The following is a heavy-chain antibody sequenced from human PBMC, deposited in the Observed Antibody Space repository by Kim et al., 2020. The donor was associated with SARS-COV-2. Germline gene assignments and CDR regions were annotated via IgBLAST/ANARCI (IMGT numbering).Heavy chain of an antibody. Sequence: GGSLRLSCAASGFTFSGSAMHWVRQASGKGLEWVGRIRSKANSYATAYAASVKGRLTISRDDSKNTAYLQMNSLKTEDTAVYYCTSLQQLAYFDYWGQGTLVTVSS. J-gene: IGHJ4*02. V-gene: IGHV3-73*01. CDR2: IRSKANSYAT. CDR3: TSLQQLAYFDY. D-gene: IGHD6-13*01. CDR1: GFTFSGSA.